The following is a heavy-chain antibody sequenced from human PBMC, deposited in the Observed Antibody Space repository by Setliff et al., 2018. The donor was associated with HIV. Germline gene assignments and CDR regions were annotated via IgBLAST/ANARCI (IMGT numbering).Heavy chain of an antibody. J-gene: IGHJ4*02. CDR1: GVSINSGNYY. V-gene: IGHV4-61*02. CDR3: ARRSPRENYFDY. CDR2: IYSSGNT. Sequence: SETLSLTCTVSGVSINSGNYYWGWIRQPAGKRLEWIGRIYSSGNTNYNPSLKSRVTISLDTSKKEFSLRLTSVTAADTAIYYCARRSPRENYFDYWGQGTLVTVSS.